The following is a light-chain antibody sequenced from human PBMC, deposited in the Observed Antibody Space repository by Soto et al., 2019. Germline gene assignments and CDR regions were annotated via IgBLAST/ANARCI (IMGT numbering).Light chain of an antibody. V-gene: IGLV1-40*01. CDR2: GNS. CDR1: SSHIGATYD. J-gene: IGLJ3*02. Sequence: QAVVTQPPSVSGAPGQRVTLSCAGSSSHIGATYDIHWYQQLPGAAPRLLIYGNSNRPSGVPDRFAGSKSGTSASLAIIGLRVEDEGIYYCQAFDNSLSASGVFGGGTKVTVL. CDR3: QAFDNSLSASGV.